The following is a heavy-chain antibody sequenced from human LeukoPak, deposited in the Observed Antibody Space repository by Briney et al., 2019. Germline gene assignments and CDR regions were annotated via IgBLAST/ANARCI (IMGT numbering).Heavy chain of an antibody. CDR3: ARPQTDILTGYYNGAFDI. CDR2: IDPSDSYT. V-gene: IGHV5-10-1*01. D-gene: IGHD3-9*01. Sequence: GESLRISCKGSGCIFTSYWISWVRQMPGKGLEWMGRIDPSDSYTNYSPSFQGHVTISADKSISTAYLQWSSLKASDTAMYYCARPQTDILTGYYNGAFDIWGQGTMVTVSS. CDR1: GCIFTSYW. J-gene: IGHJ3*02.